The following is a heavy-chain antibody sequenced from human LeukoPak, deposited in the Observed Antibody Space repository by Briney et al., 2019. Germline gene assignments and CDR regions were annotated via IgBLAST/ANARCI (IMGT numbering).Heavy chain of an antibody. CDR2: INPNSGGT. CDR3: AKDPGGYSGYDFYYYYYMDV. CDR1: GYTFTGYY. V-gene: IGHV1-2*02. Sequence: GASVKVSCKASGYTFTGYYMHWVRQAPGQGLEWMGWINPNSGGTNYAQKFQVRVTMTRDTSISTAYMELSRLRSDDTAVYYCAKDPGGYSGYDFYYYYYMDVWGKGTTVTVSS. D-gene: IGHD5-12*01. J-gene: IGHJ6*03.